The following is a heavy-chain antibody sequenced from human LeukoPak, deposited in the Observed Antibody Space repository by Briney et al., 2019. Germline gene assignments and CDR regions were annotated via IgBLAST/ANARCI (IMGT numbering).Heavy chain of an antibody. D-gene: IGHD6-19*01. CDR1: GFTFSSYG. CDR2: IWYDGSNK. V-gene: IGHV3-33*06. CDR3: AKKSSGWYYHYYGMDV. Sequence: PGGSLRLSCAASGFTFSSYGMHWVRQAPGKGLEWVAVIWYDGSNKYYADSVKGRFTISRDNSKNTLYLQMNSLRAEDTAVYYCAKKSSGWYYHYYGMDVWGQGTTVTVSS. J-gene: IGHJ6*02.